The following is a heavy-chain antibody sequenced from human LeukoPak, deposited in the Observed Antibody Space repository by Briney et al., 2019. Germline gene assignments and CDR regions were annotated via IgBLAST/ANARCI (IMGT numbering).Heavy chain of an antibody. J-gene: IGHJ4*02. CDR2: IYYSGST. Sequence: PSETLSLTCAVSGGSINSYYWGCIRQPPGKGLEWIGSIYYSGSTYYNPSLKSRVTISVDTSKKQFSLKLSSVTAADTAVYYCARHAGPYYYDSSDLREDYWGQGTLVTVSS. V-gene: IGHV4-39*01. CDR1: GGSINSYY. CDR3: ARHAGPYYYDSSDLREDY. D-gene: IGHD3-22*01.